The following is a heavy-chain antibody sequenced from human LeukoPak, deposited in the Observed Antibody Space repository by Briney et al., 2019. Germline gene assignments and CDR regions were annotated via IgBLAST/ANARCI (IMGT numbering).Heavy chain of an antibody. Sequence: SETLSLTCTVSGYSISSGYYWGWTRQPPGKGLEWIGSIYHSGSTYYNPSLKSRVTISVDTSKNQFSLKLSSVTAADTAVYYCARDIGHTNSSYWGQGTLVTVSS. CDR2: IYHSGST. V-gene: IGHV4-38-2*02. CDR3: ARDIGHTNSSY. J-gene: IGHJ4*02. CDR1: GYSISSGYY. D-gene: IGHD4-23*01.